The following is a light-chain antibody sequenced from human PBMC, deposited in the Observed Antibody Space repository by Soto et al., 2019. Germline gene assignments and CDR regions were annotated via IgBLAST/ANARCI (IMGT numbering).Light chain of an antibody. Sequence: QSVLTQPASVSGSPGQSITISCTGTSSDVGGSNYVSWYQQHPGKAPKLMIYEVRNRPSGVSNRFSGSKSGNTASLTISGLQAEDEADYYCSSYTSITTLGVFGTGTKLTVL. CDR2: EVR. J-gene: IGLJ1*01. V-gene: IGLV2-14*01. CDR1: SSDVGGSNY. CDR3: SSYTSITTLGV.